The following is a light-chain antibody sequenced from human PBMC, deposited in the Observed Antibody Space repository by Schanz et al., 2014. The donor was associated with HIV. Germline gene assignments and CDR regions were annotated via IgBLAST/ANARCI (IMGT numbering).Light chain of an antibody. Sequence: QSALTQPASLSGSPGQSITISCTGTSSDVGGYNYVSWYQQHPGKAPKLMIYDVTNRPSGVSNRFSGSKSGNTASLTISGLQADDEADYYCSSYTSSNTYVFGTGTKLTVL. J-gene: IGLJ1*01. V-gene: IGLV2-14*03. CDR1: SSDVGGYNY. CDR2: DVT. CDR3: SSYTSSNTYV.